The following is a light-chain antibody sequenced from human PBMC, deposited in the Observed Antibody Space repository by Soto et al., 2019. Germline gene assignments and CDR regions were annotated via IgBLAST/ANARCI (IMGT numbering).Light chain of an antibody. CDR2: DAS. J-gene: IGKJ1*01. CDR1: QTISSG. CDR3: QQYYNYST. Sequence: DIQLTQSPSTLPPSVGDIVTITCRASQTISSGFAWYQQKPGKAPDLLIYDASLLAGGVPSRFSGSESGTEFALTISSLQPDYVATDVCQQYYNYSTFGQGTKVEVK. V-gene: IGKV1-5*01.